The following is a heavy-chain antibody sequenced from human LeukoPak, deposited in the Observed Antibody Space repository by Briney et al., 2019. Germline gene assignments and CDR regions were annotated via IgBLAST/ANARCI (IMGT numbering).Heavy chain of an antibody. V-gene: IGHV3-30*03. CDR3: AREYSGNYWVDY. CDR2: ISYDGSNK. Sequence: GGSLRLSCAASGFTFSSYGMHWVRQAPGKGLEWVAVISYDGSNKYYADSVKGRFTISRDNSKNTLYLQMNSLRAEDTAVYYCAREYSGNYWVDYWGQGTLVTVSS. J-gene: IGHJ4*02. CDR1: GFTFSSYG. D-gene: IGHD1-26*01.